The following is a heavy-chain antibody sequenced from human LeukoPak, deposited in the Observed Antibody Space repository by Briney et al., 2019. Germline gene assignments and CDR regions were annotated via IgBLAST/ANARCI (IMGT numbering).Heavy chain of an antibody. CDR1: GFTFSSYW. CDR2: ISSSSSYI. V-gene: IGHV3-21*01. CDR3: ARAGTLIYSYGEPTDY. D-gene: IGHD5-18*01. Sequence: PGGSLRLSCAASGFTFSSYWMHWVRQAPGKGLEWVSSISSSSSYIYYADSVKGRFTISRDNAKNSLYLQMNSLRAEDTAVYYCARAGTLIYSYGEPTDYWGQGTLVTVSS. J-gene: IGHJ4*02.